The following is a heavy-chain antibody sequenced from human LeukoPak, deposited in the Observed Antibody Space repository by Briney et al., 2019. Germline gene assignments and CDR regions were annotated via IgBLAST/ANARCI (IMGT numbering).Heavy chain of an antibody. J-gene: IGHJ4*02. CDR1: GFTFNRFN. V-gene: IGHV3-48*01. CDR2: IKSSGDSI. Sequence: PGGSLRLSCAASGFTFNRFNMNWVRQAPGKGLEWISYIKSSGDSIYYAASVRGRFTISRDNVKNLLYLQMNSLRAEDTAVYYCAKGGDYGDYQGNWGRGTLVTVSS. D-gene: IGHD4-17*01. CDR3: AKGGDYGDYQGN.